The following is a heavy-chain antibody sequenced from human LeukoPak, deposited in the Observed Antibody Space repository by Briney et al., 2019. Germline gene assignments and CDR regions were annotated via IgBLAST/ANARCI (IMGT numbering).Heavy chain of an antibody. Sequence: SETLSLTCTLSGGSISSFYWSWIRQPPGKGLEWIGYIYYSGSTYYNPSLKSRVTISVDTSKNQFSLKLSSVTAADTAVYYCARHLLAYSNYGYYYMDVWGKGTTVTVSS. V-gene: IGHV4-59*08. CDR2: IYYSGST. CDR3: ARHLLAYSNYGYYYMDV. D-gene: IGHD4-11*01. CDR1: GGSISSFY. J-gene: IGHJ6*03.